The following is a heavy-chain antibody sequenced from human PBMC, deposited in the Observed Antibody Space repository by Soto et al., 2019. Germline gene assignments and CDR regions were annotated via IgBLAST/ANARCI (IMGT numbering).Heavy chain of an antibody. V-gene: IGHV3-30-3*01. J-gene: IGHJ4*02. D-gene: IGHD6-19*01. CDR2: ISYDARNR. CDR3: VRANFSSGYSSGLYYFDY. Sequence: GALRLPCVAAACGFTFSRCAVHWVRQAPGKGLEWVAYISYDARNRYYADSVKDRFTISRDNSKNTLYLHMNTLSDEGTAVYYCVRANFSSGYSSGLYYFDYWGQGAPVTVYS. CDR1: GFTFSRCA.